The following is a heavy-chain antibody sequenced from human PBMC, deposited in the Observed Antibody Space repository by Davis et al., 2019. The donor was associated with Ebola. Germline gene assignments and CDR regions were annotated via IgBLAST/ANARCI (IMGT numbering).Heavy chain of an antibody. J-gene: IGHJ4*02. V-gene: IGHV3-21*01. CDR3: ASYGDYDY. CDR1: GFTFSSYS. Sequence: GESLKISCAASGFTFSSYSMNWVRQAPGKGLEWVSSISSSSSYIYYADSVKGRFTISRDNAKNSLYLQMNSLRAEDTAVYYCASYGDYDYWGQGTLVTVSS. D-gene: IGHD4-17*01. CDR2: ISSSSSYI.